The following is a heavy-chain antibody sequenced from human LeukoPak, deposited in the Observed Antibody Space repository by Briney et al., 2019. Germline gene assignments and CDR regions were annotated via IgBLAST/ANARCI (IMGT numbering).Heavy chain of an antibody. J-gene: IGHJ4*02. D-gene: IGHD2-2*01. CDR1: GFTFSSYW. CDR3: AVGSMRRPIDY. CDR2: IKQDGSEK. Sequence: GGSLRLSCAASGFTFSSYWMSWVRQAPGKGLEWVANIKQDGSEKYYVDSVKGRFTISRDNAKNSLCLQMNSLRAEDTAVYYCAVGSMRRPIDYWGQGTLVTVSS. V-gene: IGHV3-7*01.